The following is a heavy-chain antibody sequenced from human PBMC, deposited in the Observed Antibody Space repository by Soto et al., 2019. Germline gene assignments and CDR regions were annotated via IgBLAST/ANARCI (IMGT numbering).Heavy chain of an antibody. D-gene: IGHD5-12*01. Sequence: GASVKVSCKASGYTFTGHYIHWVRQAPEQGPEWMGEIGPESGATRYAQRFQGRVTMTRDMSITTVYMELNNLRPDDTAVYYCGRGRSGQIVVFHWGQGTPVTVS. V-gene: IGHV1-2*02. CDR2: IGPESGAT. CDR1: GYTFTGHY. CDR3: GRGRSGQIVVFH. J-gene: IGHJ4*02.